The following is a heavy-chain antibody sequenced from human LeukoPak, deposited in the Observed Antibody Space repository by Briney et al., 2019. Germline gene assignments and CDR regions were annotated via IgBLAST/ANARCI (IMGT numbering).Heavy chain of an antibody. CDR2: IKEDGSEK. CDR3: ARDSGLTTVPTYWDH. CDR1: GFTFITYW. Sequence: GGSLRLSCAASGFTFITYWMTWVRQAPGKGLEWVANIKEDGSEKYYVDSVKGRFTISRDNDKNSLFLQMNSLRAEDTAVYYCARDSGLTTVPTYWDHWGQGALVTVSS. V-gene: IGHV3-7*05. D-gene: IGHD4-17*01. J-gene: IGHJ4*02.